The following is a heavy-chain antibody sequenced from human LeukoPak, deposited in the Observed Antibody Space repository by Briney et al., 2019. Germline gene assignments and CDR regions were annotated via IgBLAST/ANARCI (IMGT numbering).Heavy chain of an antibody. CDR3: ARGAITIFGVVRTQTTYGPHRFDP. CDR1: GFTFSSYA. J-gene: IGHJ5*02. Sequence: GGSLRLSCAASGFTFSSYAMHWVRQAPGKGLEWVAVISYDGSNKYYADSVKGRFTISRDNSKNTLYLQMNSLRAEDTAVYYCARGAITIFGVVRTQTTYGPHRFDPWGQGTLVTVSS. V-gene: IGHV3-30*04. D-gene: IGHD3-3*01. CDR2: ISYDGSNK.